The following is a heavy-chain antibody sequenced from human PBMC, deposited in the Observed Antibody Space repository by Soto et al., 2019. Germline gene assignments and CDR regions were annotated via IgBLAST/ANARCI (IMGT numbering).Heavy chain of an antibody. Sequence: EASVKVSCKASGGTFSSYAISWVRQAPGQGLEWMGGIIPIFGTANYAQKFQGRVTITADESTSTAYMELSSLRSEDTAVYYCARGKALRLGELSLFMPSRTHYYYYYGMDVWGQGTTVTVSS. CDR3: ARGKALRLGELSLFMPSRTHYYYYYGMDV. D-gene: IGHD3-16*02. V-gene: IGHV1-69*13. CDR1: GGTFSSYA. CDR2: IIPIFGTA. J-gene: IGHJ6*02.